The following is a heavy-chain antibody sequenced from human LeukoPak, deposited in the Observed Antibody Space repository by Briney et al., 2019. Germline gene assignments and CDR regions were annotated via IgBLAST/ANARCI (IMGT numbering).Heavy chain of an antibody. Sequence: SETLSLTCTVSGGSISSYFWSWIRQPPGKGLEWIGYIYYSGSTNYNPSLKSRVTISVDTSKNQFSLKLSSVTAADTAVYYCARGRYGWLPFDYWGQGTLVTVSS. J-gene: IGHJ4*02. CDR1: GGSISSYF. CDR2: IYYSGST. D-gene: IGHD3-16*01. CDR3: ARGRYGWLPFDY. V-gene: IGHV4-59*01.